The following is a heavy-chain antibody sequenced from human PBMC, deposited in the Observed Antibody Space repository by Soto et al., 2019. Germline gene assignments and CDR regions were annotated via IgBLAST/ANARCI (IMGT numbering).Heavy chain of an antibody. V-gene: IGHV4-34*01. CDR2: INHSGST. CDR3: AGTIAARRAY. Sequence: LSLTCAVYGGSFSGYYWSWIRQPPGKGLEWIGEINHSGSTNYNPSLKSRVTISVDTSKNQFSLKLSSVTAADTAVYYCAGTIAARRAYWGQGTLVTVSS. CDR1: GGSFSGYY. J-gene: IGHJ4*02. D-gene: IGHD6-6*01.